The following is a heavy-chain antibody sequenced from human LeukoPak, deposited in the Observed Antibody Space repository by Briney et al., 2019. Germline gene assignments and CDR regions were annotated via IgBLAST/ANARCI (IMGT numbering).Heavy chain of an antibody. V-gene: IGHV3-30*02. CDR1: EFTVSNNS. J-gene: IGHJ4*02. Sequence: GGSLRLSCAASEFTVSNNSMSWVRQAPGKGLEWISHMWSDGSQQYYADSVKGRFTLSRDNSISTVYLQMHRLRSEDTAVYYCAKSLSDYSGTTAYHYNYFHFWGQGILVTVSS. CDR2: MWSDGSQQ. D-gene: IGHD1-7*01. CDR3: AKSLSDYSGTTAYHYNYFHF.